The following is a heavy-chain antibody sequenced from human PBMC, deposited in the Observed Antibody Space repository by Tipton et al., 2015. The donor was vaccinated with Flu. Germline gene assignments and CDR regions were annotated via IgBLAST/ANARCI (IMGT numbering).Heavy chain of an antibody. V-gene: IGHV3-21*01. J-gene: IGHJ4*02. CDR3: ARDGGYSSGWRWGLDY. D-gene: IGHD6-19*01. CDR1: GFTFSSYS. Sequence: SLRLSCAASGFTFSSYSMNWVRQAPGKGLEWVSSISSSSSYIYYADSVKGRFTISRDNAKNSQYLQMNSLRAEDTAVYYCARDGGYSSGWRWGLDYWGQGTLVTVSS. CDR2: ISSSSSYI.